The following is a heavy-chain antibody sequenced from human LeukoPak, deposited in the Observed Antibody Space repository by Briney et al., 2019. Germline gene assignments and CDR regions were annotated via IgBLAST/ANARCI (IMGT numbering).Heavy chain of an antibody. V-gene: IGHV1-69*13. Sequence: GASVXXXCKASGYTFTGYYMHWVRQAPGQGLEWMGGIIPIFGTANYAQKFQGRVTITADESTSTAYMELSSLRSEDTAVYYCSRAGEYNWFDPWGQGTLVTVSS. CDR3: SRAGEYNWFDP. D-gene: IGHD3-16*01. CDR1: GYTFTGYY. J-gene: IGHJ5*02. CDR2: IIPIFGTA.